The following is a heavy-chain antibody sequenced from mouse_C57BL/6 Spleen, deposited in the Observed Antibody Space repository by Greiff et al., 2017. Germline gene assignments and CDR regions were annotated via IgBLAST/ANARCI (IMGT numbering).Heavy chain of an antibody. CDR1: GFNIKDDY. CDR2: IDPENGDT. Sequence: VQLKQSGAELVRPGASVKLSCTASGFNIKDDYMHWVKQRPEQGLEWIGWIDPENGDTEYASKFQGKATITADTSSNTAYLQLSSLTSEDTAVYYCTRSAWFAYWGQGTLVTVSA. J-gene: IGHJ3*01. CDR3: TRSAWFAY. V-gene: IGHV14-4*01.